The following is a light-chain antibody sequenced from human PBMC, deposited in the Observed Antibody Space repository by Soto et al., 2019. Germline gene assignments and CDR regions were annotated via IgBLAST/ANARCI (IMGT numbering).Light chain of an antibody. CDR2: VNS. CDR1: SSNIGAGCD. J-gene: IGLJ2*01. CDR3: QSYDSSLSGVV. Sequence: QAVVTQPPSVSGAPGQRVTISCTGSSSNIGAGCDVHWYQQLPGTAPKLLIYVNSNRPSGVPDRFSGSTSGTSASLAITGLQAEDEADYYCQSYDSSLSGVVFGGGTKLTVL. V-gene: IGLV1-40*01.